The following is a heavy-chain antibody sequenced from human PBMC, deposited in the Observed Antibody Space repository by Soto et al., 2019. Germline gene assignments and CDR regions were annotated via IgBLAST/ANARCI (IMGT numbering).Heavy chain of an antibody. J-gene: IGHJ4*02. CDR2: IYWDDDK. CDR3: PHRYNSGSWHGAIVRGGVYHFAY. Sequence: QITLKESGPTLVKPTQTLTLTCTFSGFSLSTSGVGVGWIRQPPGKALEWLALIYWDDDKRYSPSLKSRLTTTKDPSKNRVLITMTNRAPVDTPTYSCPHRYNSGSWHGAIVRGGVYHFAYGGQEPLVTVPS. D-gene: IGHD6-13*01. V-gene: IGHV2-5*02. CDR1: GFSLSTSGVG.